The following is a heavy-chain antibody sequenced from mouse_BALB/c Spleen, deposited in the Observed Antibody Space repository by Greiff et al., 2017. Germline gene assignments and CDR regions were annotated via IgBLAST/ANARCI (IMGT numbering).Heavy chain of an antibody. D-gene: IGHD2-2*01. CDR3: ARAYGYENYYAMDY. Sequence: VHLVESGPGLVAPSQSLSITCTVSGFSLTSYGVHWVRQPPGKGLEWLGVIWAGGSTNYNSALMSRLSISKDNSKSQVFLKMNSLQTDDTAMYYCARAYGYENYYAMDYWVKEPQSPSPQ. CDR1: GFSLTSYG. CDR2: IWAGGST. J-gene: IGHJ4*01. V-gene: IGHV2-9*02.